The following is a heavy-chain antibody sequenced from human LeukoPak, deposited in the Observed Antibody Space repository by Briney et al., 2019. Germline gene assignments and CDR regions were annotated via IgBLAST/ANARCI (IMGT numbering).Heavy chain of an antibody. D-gene: IGHD3-16*02. CDR2: INHSGST. CDR1: GGSFSGYY. V-gene: IGHV4-34*01. J-gene: IGHJ6*03. Sequence: SETLSLTCAVYGGSFSGYYWSWIRQPPGKGLEWIGEINHSGSTNYNPSLKSRVTISVDTSKNQFSLKLSSVTAADTAVYYCARAKGRDMITFGGVIVKRHYYYMDVWGKGTTVTVSS. CDR3: ARAKGRDMITFGGVIVKRHYYYMDV.